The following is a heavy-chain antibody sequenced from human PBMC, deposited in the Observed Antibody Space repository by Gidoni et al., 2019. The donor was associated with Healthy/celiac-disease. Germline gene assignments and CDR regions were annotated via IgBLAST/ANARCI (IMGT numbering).Heavy chain of an antibody. CDR1: GGTFSSYA. J-gene: IGHJ6*02. V-gene: IGHV1-69*01. CDR2: IIPIFGTA. D-gene: IGHD6-6*01. Sequence: QVQLVQSGAEVKKPGSSAKVSCKASGGTFSSYAISWVRQAPGQGLEWVGGIIPIFGTANYAPKFQGRVTITADESTSTAYMGLSSLGSEDTAVYYCAICSSKKYYYYYYGMDVWGQGTTVTVSS. CDR3: AICSSKKYYYYYYGMDV.